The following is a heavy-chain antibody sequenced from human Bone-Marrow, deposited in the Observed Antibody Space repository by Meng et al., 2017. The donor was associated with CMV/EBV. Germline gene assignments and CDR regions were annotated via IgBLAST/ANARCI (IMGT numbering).Heavy chain of an antibody. CDR3: ARDGYYYDFWSGYYRGNYYYGMDV. V-gene: IGHV3-13*01. D-gene: IGHD3-3*01. CDR2: IGTAGDT. CDR1: GFTFSSYD. J-gene: IGHJ6*02. Sequence: GGSLRLSCAASGFTFSSYDMHWVRQATGKGLEWVSAIGTAGDTYYPGSVKGRFTISRDNSKNTLYLQMNSLRAEDTAVYYCARDGYYYDFWSGYYRGNYYYGMDVWGQGTTVTVS.